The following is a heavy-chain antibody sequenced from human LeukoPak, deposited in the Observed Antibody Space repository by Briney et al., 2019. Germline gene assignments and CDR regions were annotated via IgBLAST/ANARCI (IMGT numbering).Heavy chain of an antibody. Sequence: SETLSLTCTVSGGSISSYYWSWIRQPPGKGLEWIGYIYYSGSTNYNPSLKSRVTISVDTSKNQFSLKLSSVTAADTAVYYCARDRNPDYGVADGMDVWGQGTTVTVSS. D-gene: IGHD4-17*01. CDR1: GGSISSYY. CDR2: IYYSGST. J-gene: IGHJ6*02. V-gene: IGHV4-59*01. CDR3: ARDRNPDYGVADGMDV.